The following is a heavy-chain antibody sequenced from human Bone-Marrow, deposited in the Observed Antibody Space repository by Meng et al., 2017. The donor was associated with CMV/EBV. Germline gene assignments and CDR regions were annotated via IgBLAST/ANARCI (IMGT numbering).Heavy chain of an antibody. D-gene: IGHD2-21*02. J-gene: IGHJ4*02. CDR3: ARGDLAPLDETYYFDY. Sequence: QVQLQESGPGLVKPSEPLSLTCTVSGGSISSYYWSWIRQPAGKGLEWIGRIYTSGSTNYNPSLKSRVTMSVDTSKNQFSLKLSSVTAADTAVYYCARGDLAPLDETYYFDYWGQGTLVTVSS. V-gene: IGHV4-4*07. CDR1: GGSISSYY. CDR2: IYTSGST.